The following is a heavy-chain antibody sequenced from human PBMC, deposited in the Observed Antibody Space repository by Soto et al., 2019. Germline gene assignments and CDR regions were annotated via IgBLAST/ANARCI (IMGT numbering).Heavy chain of an antibody. D-gene: IGHD4-4*01. J-gene: IGHJ5*02. Sequence: GGSLRLSCAASGFTFSSYGMHWVRQAPGKGLEWVAVISYDGSNKYYADSVKGRFTISRDNSKNTLYLQMNSLRAEDTAVYYCAKALDYSNYVRWFDPWGQGTLVTVSS. CDR2: ISYDGSNK. CDR3: AKALDYSNYVRWFDP. V-gene: IGHV3-30*18. CDR1: GFTFSSYG.